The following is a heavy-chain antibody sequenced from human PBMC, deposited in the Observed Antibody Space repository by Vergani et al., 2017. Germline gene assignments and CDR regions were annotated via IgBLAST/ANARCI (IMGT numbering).Heavy chain of an antibody. J-gene: IGHJ4*02. Sequence: QEQLVESGGGVVQPGGSLRLSCAASGCTFSSLDMHWVRQAPGKGLEWVALIRHDGNNKHYGDSAKGRFTISRDNSKNMLYLQMNSLRPEDTAVYYCAKDPPCSSTSCYMFTDYWGQGTLVTVSS. CDR2: IRHDGNNK. D-gene: IGHD2-2*02. CDR1: GCTFSSLD. V-gene: IGHV3-30*02. CDR3: AKDPPCSSTSCYMFTDY.